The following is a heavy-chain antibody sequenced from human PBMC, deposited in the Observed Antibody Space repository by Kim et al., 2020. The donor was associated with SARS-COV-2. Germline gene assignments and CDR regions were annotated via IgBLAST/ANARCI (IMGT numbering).Heavy chain of an antibody. CDR3: ARSTMIVGDAFDI. CDR1: GGTFSSYA. V-gene: IGHV1-69*13. CDR2: IIPIFGTA. J-gene: IGHJ3*02. D-gene: IGHD3-22*01. Sequence: SVKVSCKASGGTFSSYAISWVRQAPGQGLEWMGGIIPIFGTANYAQKFQGRVTITADESTSTAYMELSSLRSEDTAVYYCARSTMIVGDAFDIWGQGTMVTVSS.